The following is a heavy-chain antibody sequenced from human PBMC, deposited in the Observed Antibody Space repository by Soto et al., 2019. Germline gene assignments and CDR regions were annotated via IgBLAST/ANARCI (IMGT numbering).Heavy chain of an antibody. V-gene: IGHV1-69*13. D-gene: IGHD3-22*01. J-gene: IGHJ4*02. Sequence: SVKVSCKASGGTFSSYAISWVRQAPGQGLEWMGGIIPIFGRTKHAQKFQGRVTSTADESTSTVYMELSRLTSEDTALHYCARNHDYDSSGYHYFDYWRQGTPLPV. CDR3: ARNHDYDSSGYHYFDY. CDR2: IIPIFGRT. CDR1: GGTFSSYA.